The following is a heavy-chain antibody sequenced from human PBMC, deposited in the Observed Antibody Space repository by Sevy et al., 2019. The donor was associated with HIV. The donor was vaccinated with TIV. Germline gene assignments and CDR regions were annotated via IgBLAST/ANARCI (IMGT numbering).Heavy chain of an antibody. CDR1: GFTFDDFA. V-gene: IGHV3-9*01. J-gene: IGHJ4*02. CDR3: AKGGVSDIITFGGVIATNFDY. Sequence: GGSLRLSCAASGFTFDDFAMHWVRQAPGKGLEWVSGISWSSGSIGYADSVKGRFTISRDNAKNSLYLQMNSLRAEDTALYYCAKGGVSDIITFGGVIATNFDYWGQGTLVTVSS. D-gene: IGHD3-16*02. CDR2: ISWSSGSI.